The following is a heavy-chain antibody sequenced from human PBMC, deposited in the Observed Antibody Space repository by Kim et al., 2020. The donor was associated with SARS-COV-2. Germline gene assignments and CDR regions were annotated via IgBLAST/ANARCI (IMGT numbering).Heavy chain of an antibody. D-gene: IGHD3-22*01. J-gene: IGHJ4*02. CDR2: MYHSGRT. V-gene: IGHV4-59*11. CDR1: GGSISSHY. CDR3: ARDGYDDSGGLSFFDY. Sequence: SETLSLTCTVSGGSISSHYWSWIRQPPGKGLEWIGYMYHSGRTNYNPSLKSRVTISIDTSKNQFSLKLSSVTAADTAVYYCARDGYDDSGGLSFFDYWGQGTPVTVSS.